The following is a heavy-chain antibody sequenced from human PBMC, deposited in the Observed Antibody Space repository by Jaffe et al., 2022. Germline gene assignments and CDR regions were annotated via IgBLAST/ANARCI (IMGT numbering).Heavy chain of an antibody. CDR3: AREVEMATMIATGPFDY. Sequence: QVQLQESGPGLVKPSQTLSLTCTVSGGSISSGSYYWSWIRQPAGKGLEWIGRIYTSGSTNYNPSLKSRVTISVDTSKNQFSLKLSSVTAADTAVYYCAREVEMATMIATGPFDYWGQGTLVTVSS. V-gene: IGHV4-61*02. D-gene: IGHD1-1*01. CDR2: IYTSGST. CDR1: GGSISSGSYY. J-gene: IGHJ4*02.